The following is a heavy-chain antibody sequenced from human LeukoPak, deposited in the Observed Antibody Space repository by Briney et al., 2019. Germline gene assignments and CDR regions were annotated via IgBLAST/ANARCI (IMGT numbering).Heavy chain of an antibody. D-gene: IGHD5-18*01. CDR2: IYNSGST. CDR3: ARDRLWIEPLDY. CDR1: GYSISSGYY. Sequence: SETLSLTCTVSGYSISSGYYWGWIRQSPGKGLEWIGSIYNSGSTYYNPSLKSRITISVDTSKNQFSLRLRSVTAADTPTYYCARDRLWIEPLDYWGQGTLVIVSS. J-gene: IGHJ4*02. V-gene: IGHV4-38-2*02.